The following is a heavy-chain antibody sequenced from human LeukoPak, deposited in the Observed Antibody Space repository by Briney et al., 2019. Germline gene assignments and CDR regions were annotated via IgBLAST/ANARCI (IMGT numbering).Heavy chain of an antibody. CDR3: ARAPHYGDYYYYYMDV. CDR1: GGSISSSSYY. D-gene: IGHD4-17*01. Sequence: SETLSLTCTVSGGSISSSSYYWGWIRQPPGKGLEWIGSIYYSGSTYYNPSLKSRVTISVDTSKNQFSLKLSSATAADTAVYYCARAPHYGDYYYYYMDVWGKGTTVTVSS. J-gene: IGHJ6*03. V-gene: IGHV4-39*07. CDR2: IYYSGST.